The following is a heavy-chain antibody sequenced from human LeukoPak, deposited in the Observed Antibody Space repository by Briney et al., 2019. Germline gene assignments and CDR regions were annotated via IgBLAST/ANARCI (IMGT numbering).Heavy chain of an antibody. CDR1: GYTFTSYG. CDR3: ATLSPGDADY. J-gene: IGHJ4*02. D-gene: IGHD2-21*02. CDR2: ISAYNGNT. Sequence: ASVRVSCKASGYTFTSYGISWVRQAPGQGLEWMGWISAYNGNTNYAQKFQGRVTMTTDTSTSAAYMELRSLKSDDTAVYYCATLSPGDADYWGQGTLVTVSS. V-gene: IGHV1-18*01.